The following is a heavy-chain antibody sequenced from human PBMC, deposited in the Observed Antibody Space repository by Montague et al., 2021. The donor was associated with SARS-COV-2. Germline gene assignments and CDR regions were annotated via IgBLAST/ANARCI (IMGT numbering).Heavy chain of an antibody. V-gene: IGHV4-4*02. CDR3: ARFSGIAVRRPFDY. Sequence: SETLSLTCTVSSGSISTSNWCNWVRQPPGKGLEWIGQIYHNGTSNYNPSLKSRVTISVDKSKNQFYLRLSSVTAADTAVYYCARFSGIAVRRPFDYWGQGTLVTVSS. D-gene: IGHD6-6*01. J-gene: IGHJ4*02. CDR2: IYHNGTS. CDR1: SGSISTSNW.